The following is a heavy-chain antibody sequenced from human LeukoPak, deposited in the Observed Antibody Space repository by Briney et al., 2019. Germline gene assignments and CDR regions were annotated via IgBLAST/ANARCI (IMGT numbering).Heavy chain of an antibody. J-gene: IGHJ4*02. CDR1: GFTFSSYA. D-gene: IGHD6-6*01. Sequence: GGSLRLSCAASGFTFSSYAMHWVRQAPGKGLEWVAVISYDGSNKYYADSVKGRFTISRDNSKNTLYLQMNSLRAEDTAVYYCARDRYEYSSSSNTFDYWGQGTLATVSS. CDR3: ARDRYEYSSSSNTFDY. V-gene: IGHV3-30*04. CDR2: ISYDGSNK.